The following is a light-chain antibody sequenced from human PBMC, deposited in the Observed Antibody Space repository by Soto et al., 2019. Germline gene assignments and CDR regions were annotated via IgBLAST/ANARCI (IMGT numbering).Light chain of an antibody. CDR2: DVT. V-gene: IGLV2-11*01. CDR3: CSYAGNYIYV. J-gene: IGLJ1*01. Sequence: QSVLTQPRSVSGSPGQSVTISCTGTSSNVGGYNSVSWYQQHPGKAPKVMIYDVTKRPAGVPDRFSGSKSGNSASLTISGLQAEDEADYYCCSYAGNYIYVFGTGTKVTVL. CDR1: SSNVGGYNS.